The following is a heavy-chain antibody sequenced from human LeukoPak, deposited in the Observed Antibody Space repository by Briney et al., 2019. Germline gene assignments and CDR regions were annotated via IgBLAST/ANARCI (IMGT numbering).Heavy chain of an antibody. CDR3: AMYSSGWYHIDY. CDR2: INHSGST. D-gene: IGHD6-19*01. V-gene: IGHV4-34*01. J-gene: IGHJ4*02. CDR1: GGSFSGYY. Sequence: SETLSLTCAVYGGSFSGYYWSWIRQPPGKGLEWIGEINHSGSTNYNPSLKSRVTISVDKSKTQFSLKLSSVTAADTAVYYCAMYSSGWYHIDYWGQGTLVTVSS.